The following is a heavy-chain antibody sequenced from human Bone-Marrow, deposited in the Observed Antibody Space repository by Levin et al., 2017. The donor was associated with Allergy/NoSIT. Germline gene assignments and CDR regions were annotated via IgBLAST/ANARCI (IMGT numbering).Heavy chain of an antibody. J-gene: IGHJ4*02. D-gene: IGHD6-13*01. Sequence: PGGSLRLSCAASGFTFSSYSMNWVRQAPGKGLEWVSSISSSSSYIYYADSVKGRFTISRDNAKNSLYLQMNSLRAEDTAVYYCAREGYSSSWGGPDYWGQGTLVTVSS. CDR3: AREGYSSSWGGPDY. CDR2: ISSSSSYI. V-gene: IGHV3-21*01. CDR1: GFTFSSYS.